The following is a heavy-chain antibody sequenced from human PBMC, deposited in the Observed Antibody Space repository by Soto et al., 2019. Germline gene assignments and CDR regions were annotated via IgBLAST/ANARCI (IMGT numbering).Heavy chain of an antibody. CDR1: GFTFSSYG. D-gene: IGHD3-3*01. CDR3: TNLGSGYYLFDNWFDP. V-gene: IGHV3-30*18. Sequence: GGSLRLSCAASGFTFSSYGMHWVRQAPGKGLEWVAVISYDGSNKYYADSVKGRFTISRDNSKNTLYLQMNSLRAEDTAVYYCTNLGSGYYLFDNWFDPWGQGTLVTVSS. J-gene: IGHJ5*02. CDR2: ISYDGSNK.